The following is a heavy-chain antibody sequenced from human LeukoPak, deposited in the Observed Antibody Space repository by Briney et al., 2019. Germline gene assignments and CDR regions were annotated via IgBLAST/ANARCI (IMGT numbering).Heavy chain of an antibody. CDR1: GYTLTELS. CDR2: FDPEDGET. J-gene: IGHJ4*02. D-gene: IGHD1-26*01. Sequence: ASVKVSCKVSGYTLTELSMHWVRQAPGKGLEWMGGFDPEDGETIYAQKFQGRVTMTEDTSTDTAYMELNSLRSDDTAVYYCARAPKERELYFDYWGQGTLVTVSS. V-gene: IGHV1-24*01. CDR3: ARAPKERELYFDY.